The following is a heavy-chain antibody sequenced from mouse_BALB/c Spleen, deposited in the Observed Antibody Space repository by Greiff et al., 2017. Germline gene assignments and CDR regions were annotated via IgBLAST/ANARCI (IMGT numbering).Heavy chain of an antibody. CDR3: ASPYYGNYGNAMDY. CDR1: GFSLSRYS. CDR2: IWGGGST. V-gene: IGHV2-6-4*01. D-gene: IGHD2-10*01. Sequence: VQRVESGPGLVAPSQSLSITCTVSGFSLSRYSVHWVRQPPGKGLEWLGMIWGGGSTNYNSALKSRLSISKDNSKSQVFLKMNSLQTDDTAMYYCASPYYGNYGNAMDYWGQGTSVTVSS. J-gene: IGHJ4*01.